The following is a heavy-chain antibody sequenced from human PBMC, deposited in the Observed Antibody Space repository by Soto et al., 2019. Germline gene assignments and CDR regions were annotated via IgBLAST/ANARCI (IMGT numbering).Heavy chain of an antibody. Sequence: GGSLRLSCAASGFTFSNAWMSWVRQAPGKGLEWVGRIKGEADGGTTDYAAPVKGRITTSRDHSKDTLYLQMNSLKTEDTAVYYCTTGLSNGYYNFDYWGQGT. CDR1: GFTFSNAW. J-gene: IGHJ4*02. D-gene: IGHD3-22*01. CDR2: IKGEADGGTT. V-gene: IGHV3-15*01. CDR3: TTGLSNGYYNFDY.